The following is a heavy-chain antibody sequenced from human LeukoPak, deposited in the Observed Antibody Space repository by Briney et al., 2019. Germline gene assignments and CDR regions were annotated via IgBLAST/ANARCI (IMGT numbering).Heavy chain of an antibody. V-gene: IGHV4-34*01. CDR2: INHSGST. D-gene: IGHD4-17*01. J-gene: IGHJ4*02. Sequence: SETLSLTCAVYGGSFSGYYWSWIRQPPGKGLEWIGEINHSGSTNYNPSLKSRVTISVDTSKNQFSLKLNSVTAADTAVYYCAKTTDEIYFDYWGQGTLVTVSS. CDR1: GGSFSGYY. CDR3: AKTTDEIYFDY.